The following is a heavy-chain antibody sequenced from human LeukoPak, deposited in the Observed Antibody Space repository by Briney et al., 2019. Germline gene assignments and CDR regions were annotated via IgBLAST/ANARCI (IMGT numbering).Heavy chain of an antibody. CDR3: ARHGPVVVVVAATSAFDI. Sequence: PSETLSLTCTVSGGSISSSSYYWGWIRQPPGKGLEWIGSIYYSGSTYYNPSLKSRFTISVDTSKNQFSLKLSSVTAADTAVYYCARHGPVVVVVAATSAFDIWGQGTMVTVSS. J-gene: IGHJ3*02. V-gene: IGHV4-39*01. CDR2: IYYSGST. CDR1: GGSISSSSYY. D-gene: IGHD2-15*01.